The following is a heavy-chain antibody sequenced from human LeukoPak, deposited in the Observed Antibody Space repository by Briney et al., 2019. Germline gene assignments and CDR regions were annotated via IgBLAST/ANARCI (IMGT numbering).Heavy chain of an antibody. CDR3: AREGGDIVVVPAAGFDY. J-gene: IGHJ4*02. CDR1: GYTFTGYY. D-gene: IGHD2-2*01. V-gene: IGHV1-2*02. Sequence: ASVKVSCKASGYTFTGYYMHWVRQAPGQGLEWMGWINPNSGGTNYAQKSQGRVTMTRDTSISTAYMELSRLRSDDTAVYYCAREGGDIVVVPAAGFDYWGQGTLVTVSS. CDR2: INPNSGGT.